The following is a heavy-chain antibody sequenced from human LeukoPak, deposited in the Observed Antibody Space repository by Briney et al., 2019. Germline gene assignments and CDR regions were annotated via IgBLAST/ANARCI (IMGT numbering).Heavy chain of an antibody. CDR1: GYTLTVYY. CDR2: INPNSGDT. D-gene: IGHD5-18*01. J-gene: IGHJ4*01. Sequence: ASVKVSCKASGYTLTVYYIHWVRQAPGQGLEWMGRINPNSGDTNFAQKFQGRVTMTRDTSISTAYMDLSGLRPDDTAVYYCAREGSGYTYGRGSYFDYWGHGILVTVSS. CDR3: AREGSGYTYGRGSYFDY. V-gene: IGHV1-2*06.